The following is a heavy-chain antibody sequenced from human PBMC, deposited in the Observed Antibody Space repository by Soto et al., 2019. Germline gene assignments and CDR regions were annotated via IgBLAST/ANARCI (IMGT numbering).Heavy chain of an antibody. D-gene: IGHD1-26*01. Sequence: QLQESGPGLVKPLGTLSLTCAVSGASVSSNTWWTWVRQPPGKGLEWIGEIYHTGSTNYNPSIKGRVTISVDKSNHHLSLSLTSVNAADTAIYYCARDGFQSVGRSGWFDPWGQGTLVTVSS. CDR2: IYHTGST. CDR1: GASVSSNTW. CDR3: ARDGFQSVGRSGWFDP. J-gene: IGHJ5*02. V-gene: IGHV4-4*02.